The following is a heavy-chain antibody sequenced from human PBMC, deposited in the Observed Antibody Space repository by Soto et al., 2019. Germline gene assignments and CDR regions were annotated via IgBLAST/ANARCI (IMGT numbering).Heavy chain of an antibody. Sequence: ASVKDSCKASGYIFTNHYIHWVRQAPGQGLEWMGIINPSGGSTNYLQKFQGRITMTRDTSTSTVYMELSSLRSEDTAVYFCARADYYDSSGFYYDCWGQGPLVTVSS. CDR1: GYIFTNHY. D-gene: IGHD3-22*01. J-gene: IGHJ4*02. CDR2: INPSGGST. V-gene: IGHV1-46*01. CDR3: ARADYYDSSGFYYDC.